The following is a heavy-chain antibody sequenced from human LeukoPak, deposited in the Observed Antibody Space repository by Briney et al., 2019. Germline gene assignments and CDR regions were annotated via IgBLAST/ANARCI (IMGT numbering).Heavy chain of an antibody. D-gene: IGHD2-2*01. V-gene: IGHV3-74*01. J-gene: IGHJ5*02. CDR3: AREAGSSWFDP. Sequence: GGSLRLSCAASGFTFSSYWTHWVRQAPGKGLVWVSRINSDGSSTSYADSVKGRFTISRDNAKNTLYLQMNSLRAEDTAVYYCAREAGSSWFDPWGQGTLVTVSS. CDR2: INSDGSST. CDR1: GFTFSSYW.